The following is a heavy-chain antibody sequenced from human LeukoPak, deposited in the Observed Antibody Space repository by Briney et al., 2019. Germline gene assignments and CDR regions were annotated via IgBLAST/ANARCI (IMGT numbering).Heavy chain of an antibody. Sequence: GGSLRLSCSASGFTFSSYAMHWVRQAPGKGLEYVSAISSNGGSTYYADSMKGRFTISRDNSKNTLYLQMSSLRAEDTAVYYCVKSLVVALGYCSGGSCGTDYWGQGTLVTVSS. V-gene: IGHV3-64D*06. CDR3: VKSLVVALGYCSGGSCGTDY. CDR2: ISSNGGST. CDR1: GFTFSSYA. D-gene: IGHD2-15*01. J-gene: IGHJ4*02.